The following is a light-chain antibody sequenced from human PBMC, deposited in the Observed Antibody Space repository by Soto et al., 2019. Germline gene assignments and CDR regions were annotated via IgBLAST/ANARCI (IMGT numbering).Light chain of an antibody. CDR1: QSISSY. Sequence: DIQMTQSPSSLSASVGDRVTITCRASQSISSYLNWYKQNPGKAPELLIYAASNLQSGVPSRFSGSGSGTDFTLTISSLQPEDFATYFCQQSYSTPPWTFGQGTKVDI. J-gene: IGKJ1*01. V-gene: IGKV1-39*01. CDR3: QQSYSTPPWT. CDR2: AAS.